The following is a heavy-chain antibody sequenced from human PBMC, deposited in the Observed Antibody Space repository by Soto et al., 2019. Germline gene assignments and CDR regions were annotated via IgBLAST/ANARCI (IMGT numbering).Heavy chain of an antibody. D-gene: IGHD6-19*01. CDR2: IYWDDDK. CDR3: AHIVVAGLGYYFDY. J-gene: IGHJ4*02. Sequence: QITLKESGPTLVKPTQTLTLTCTFSGFSLSRTRMAVGWIRQPPGKALEWLALIYWDDDKRYSPFLKSRLTIXXXTXXNQVVLTMSTMDPVDTASNYCAHIVVAGLGYYFDYWGQETLVTGSS. CDR1: GFSLSRTRMA. V-gene: IGHV2-5*02.